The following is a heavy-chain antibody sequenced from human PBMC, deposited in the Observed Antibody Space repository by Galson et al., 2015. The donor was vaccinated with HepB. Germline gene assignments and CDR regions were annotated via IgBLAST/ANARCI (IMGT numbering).Heavy chain of an antibody. CDR1: GFTFSSHS. V-gene: IGHV3-48*02. J-gene: IGHJ4*02. D-gene: IGHD1-1*01. Sequence: SLRLSCAASGFTFSSHSMNWVRQAPGKGLEWIAYISSSGNNIYYADSVKGRFSISRDNANNALYLQMDSLGDDDTAVYYCARDASPTTDAWYYFDYWGQGTLVTASS. CDR3: ARDASPTTDAWYYFDY. CDR2: ISSSGNNI.